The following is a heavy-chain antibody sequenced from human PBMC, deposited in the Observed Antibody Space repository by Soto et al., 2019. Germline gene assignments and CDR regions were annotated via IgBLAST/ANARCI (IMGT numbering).Heavy chain of an antibody. V-gene: IGHV4-31*03. CDR1: GGSISSGGYY. CDR3: ARENSRDPKPYSYYGMDV. Sequence: LSLTCTVSGGSISSGGYYWSWIRQHPGKGLEWIGYIYYSGSTYYNPSLKSRVTISVDTSKNQFSLKLSSVTAADTAVYYCARENSRDPKPYSYYGMDVWGQGTTVTVS. CDR2: IYYSGST. J-gene: IGHJ6*02. D-gene: IGHD1-7*01.